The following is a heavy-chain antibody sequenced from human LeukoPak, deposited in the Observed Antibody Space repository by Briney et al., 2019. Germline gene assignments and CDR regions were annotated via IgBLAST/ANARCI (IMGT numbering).Heavy chain of an antibody. Sequence: AASVKVSCKASGDTFSRYSFIWVRQAPGQGLEWMGRINPTLGIANYAQKFQVRVTITADTSTNTAYMELSSLRSEDTGVYYCAGEYDDISHWGQGTLVTVAS. CDR3: AGEYDDISH. CDR2: INPTLGIA. J-gene: IGHJ4*02. V-gene: IGHV1-69*02. D-gene: IGHD3-9*01. CDR1: GDTFSRYS.